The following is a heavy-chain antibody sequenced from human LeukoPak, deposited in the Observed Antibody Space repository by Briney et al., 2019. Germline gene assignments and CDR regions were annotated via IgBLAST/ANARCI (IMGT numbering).Heavy chain of an antibody. V-gene: IGHV3-33*06. Sequence: GRSLRLSCAASGFTFSSYGMHWVRQAPGKGLEWVAVIWYDGSNKYYADSVKGRFTISRDNSKDTLYLQMNSLRAEDTAVYYCAKELSSVKTATHAFDIWGQGTMVTVSS. J-gene: IGHJ3*02. D-gene: IGHD2-21*02. CDR3: AKELSSVKTATHAFDI. CDR1: GFTFSSYG. CDR2: IWYDGSNK.